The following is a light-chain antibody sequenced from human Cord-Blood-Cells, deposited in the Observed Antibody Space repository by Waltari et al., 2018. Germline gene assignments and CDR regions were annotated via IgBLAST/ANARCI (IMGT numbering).Light chain of an antibody. V-gene: IGLV5-45*02. CDR1: SGTNVGTYR. CDR3: MIWHSSARV. Sequence: QAVLTQPSSLSASPGASASLTCTLRSGTNVGTYRIYWYQQKPGSPPQYLLRYKSDSDKQQGSGVPSRFSGSKDASANAGILLISGLQSEDEADYYCMIWHSSARVFGGGTKLTVL. CDR2: YKSDSDK. J-gene: IGLJ3*02.